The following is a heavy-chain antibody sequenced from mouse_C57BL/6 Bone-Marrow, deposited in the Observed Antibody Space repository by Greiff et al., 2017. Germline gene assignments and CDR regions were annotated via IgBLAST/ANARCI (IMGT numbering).Heavy chain of an antibody. D-gene: IGHD2-12*01. CDR2: IYPGSGST. V-gene: IGHV1-55*01. CDR1: GYTFTSYW. Sequence: QVQLQQPGAELVKPGASVKMSCKASGYTFTSYWITWVKQRPGQGLEWIGDIYPGSGSTNYNEKFKSKATLTVDTSSSTAYMQLSSLTSEGSAVYYCARMRDHDDAGFAYWGQGTLVTVSA. J-gene: IGHJ3*01. CDR3: ARMRDHDDAGFAY.